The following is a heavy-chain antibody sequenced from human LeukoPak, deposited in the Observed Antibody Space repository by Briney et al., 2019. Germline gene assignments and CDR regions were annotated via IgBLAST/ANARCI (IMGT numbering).Heavy chain of an antibody. Sequence: PGGSLRLSCAASGFTFSSYAMTWVRQAPGKGLEWVSILYSDGTTYYADSVKGRFTISRDNSKNILYLQMNSLRAEDTAVYYCARVRGYCSTSTCQYYYYYLDVWGNGTTVTVSS. CDR2: LYSDGTT. D-gene: IGHD2-2*01. CDR1: GFTFSSYA. J-gene: IGHJ6*03. CDR3: ARVRGYCSTSTCQYYYYYLDV. V-gene: IGHV3-66*02.